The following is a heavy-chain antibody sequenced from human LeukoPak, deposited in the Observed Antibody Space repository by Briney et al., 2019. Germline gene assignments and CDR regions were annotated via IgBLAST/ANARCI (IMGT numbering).Heavy chain of an antibody. CDR1: GFTFDDYA. V-gene: IGHV3-9*01. Sequence: GRSLRLSCAASGFTFDDYAMHWVRQAAWKGVAGVSGISWNSGSICYADYVKGRFTISRDNAKNSLYLQMNSLRAEDTALYYCARGCSSTSCYASLLSYWGQGTLVTVSS. J-gene: IGHJ4*02. CDR3: ARGCSSTSCYASLLSY. D-gene: IGHD2-2*01. CDR2: ISWNSGSI.